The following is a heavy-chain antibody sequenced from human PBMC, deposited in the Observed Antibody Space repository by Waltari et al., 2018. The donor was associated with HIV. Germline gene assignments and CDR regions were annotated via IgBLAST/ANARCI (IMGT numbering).Heavy chain of an antibody. CDR3: ASIAYCGGDCYPRGMDV. CDR2: IYSGGST. Sequence: EVQLVESGGGLVQPGGSLRLSCAAFGFTVRSTYILSVRQAPGKGLEWVSVIYSGGSTYYADSVKGRFTISRDNSKNTLYLQMNSLRAEDTAVYYCASIAYCGGDCYPRGMDVWGQGTTVTVSS. J-gene: IGHJ6*02. V-gene: IGHV3-66*01. D-gene: IGHD2-21*02. CDR1: GFTVRSTY.